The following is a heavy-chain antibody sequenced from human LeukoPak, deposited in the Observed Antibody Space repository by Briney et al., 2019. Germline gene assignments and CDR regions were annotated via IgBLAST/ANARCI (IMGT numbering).Heavy chain of an antibody. CDR2: ISSSGSTI. Sequence: GGSLRLSCAASGFTFSDYYMSWIRQAPGKGLEWVSYISSSGSTIYYADSVKGRFTISRDNAKNSLYLQMNSLGAEDTAVYYCASADSHYYDSSGYLYWGQGTLVTVSS. CDR1: GFTFSDYY. D-gene: IGHD3-22*01. J-gene: IGHJ4*02. CDR3: ASADSHYYDSSGYLY. V-gene: IGHV3-11*04.